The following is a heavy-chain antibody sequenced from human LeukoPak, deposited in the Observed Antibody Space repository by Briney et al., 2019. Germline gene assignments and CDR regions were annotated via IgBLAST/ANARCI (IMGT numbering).Heavy chain of an antibody. V-gene: IGHV4-59*08. CDR2: IYYSGST. CDR3: ARRSIAVAGNWFDP. J-gene: IGHJ5*02. CDR1: GGSISRYY. D-gene: IGHD6-19*01. Sequence: PSETLSLTCTVSGGSISRYYWSWIRQSPGKGLEWIGYIYYSGSTNYNPSLKSRVTISVDTSKNQFSLKLSSVTAADTAVYYCARRSIAVAGNWFDPWGQGTLVTVSS.